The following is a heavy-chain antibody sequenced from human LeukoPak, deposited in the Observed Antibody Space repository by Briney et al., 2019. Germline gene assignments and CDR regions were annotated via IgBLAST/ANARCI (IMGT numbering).Heavy chain of an antibody. V-gene: IGHV1-2*02. J-gene: IGHJ3*02. CDR2: INPNSGGT. CDR3: ARVPTYYYDSSGYWAPAFDI. Sequence: GASVKVSCKASGYTFTGYYMHWVRQAPGQGLEWMGLINPNSGGTNYAQKFQGRVTMTRDTSISTAYMELRSLRSDDTAVYYCARVPTYYYDSSGYWAPAFDIWGQGTMVTVSS. CDR1: GYTFTGYY. D-gene: IGHD3-22*01.